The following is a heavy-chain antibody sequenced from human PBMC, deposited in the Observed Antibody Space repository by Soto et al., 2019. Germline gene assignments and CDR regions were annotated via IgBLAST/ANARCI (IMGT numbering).Heavy chain of an antibody. CDR2: IFSNDEE. J-gene: IGHJ5*02. Sequence: QVTLKESGPVLVKPTETLTLTCTVSGFSLSNIQMGVSWIRQPPGKALEWLAHIFSNDEESYSTSLKSRLTIPKDTSQSHVVLSMTNMDPVDTATYYCARIPDYCVTTSCDWFDPWDQGTLVTVSS. CDR1: GFSLSNIQMG. V-gene: IGHV2-26*01. CDR3: ARIPDYCVTTSCDWFDP. D-gene: IGHD2-21*01.